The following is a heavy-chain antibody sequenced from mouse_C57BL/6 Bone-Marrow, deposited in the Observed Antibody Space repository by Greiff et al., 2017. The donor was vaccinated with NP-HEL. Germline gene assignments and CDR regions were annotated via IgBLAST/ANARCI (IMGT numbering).Heavy chain of an antibody. CDR2: ISSGSSTI. V-gene: IGHV5-17*01. CDR3: AKGSITTVVAPFAY. CDR1: GFTFSDYG. J-gene: IGHJ3*01. D-gene: IGHD1-1*01. Sequence: DVKLVESGGGLVKPGGSLKLSCAASGFTFSDYGMHWVRQAPEKGLEWVAYISSGSSTIYYADTVKGRFTISRDNAKNTLFLQMTSLRSEDTAMYYCAKGSITTVVAPFAYWGQGTLVTVSA.